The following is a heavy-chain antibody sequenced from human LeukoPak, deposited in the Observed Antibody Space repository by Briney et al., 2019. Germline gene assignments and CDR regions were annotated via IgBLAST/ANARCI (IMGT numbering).Heavy chain of an antibody. J-gene: IGHJ3*02. V-gene: IGHV1-2*02. CDR3: ASYSTSSGDAFDI. CDR1: GHTFSGQY. D-gene: IGHD6-6*01. CDR2: INPNSGDT. Sequence: GASVTVSCKASGHTFSGQYIHWVRQSPGQGLEWMGWINPNSGDTDYAQKFQGRVTMTRDTSISTAYIESSSLRSDDTAVYYCASYSTSSGDAFDIWGQGTMVTVSS.